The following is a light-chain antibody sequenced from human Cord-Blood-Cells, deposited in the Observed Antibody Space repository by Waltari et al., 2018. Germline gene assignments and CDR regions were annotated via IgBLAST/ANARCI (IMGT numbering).Light chain of an antibody. CDR3: QAWDSSTAV. CDR2: QDS. CDR1: KLGDKY. J-gene: IGLJ2*01. V-gene: IGLV3-1*01. Sequence: SYELTQPPSVSVSPGHTASITCSGDKLGDKYACWYQQKPGQSPVLVIYQDSKRPSGIPGRFSGSNSGNTATLTISGTQAMDEADYYCQAWDSSTAVFGGGTKLTVL.